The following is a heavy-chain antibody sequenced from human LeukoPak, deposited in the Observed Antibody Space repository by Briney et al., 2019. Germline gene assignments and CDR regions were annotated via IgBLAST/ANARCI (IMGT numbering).Heavy chain of an antibody. D-gene: IGHD3-22*01. Sequence: SETLSLTCTVSGGSISSYYWSWIRQPPGKGLEWIGYIYYSGSTNYNPSLKSRVTISVDTSKNQFSLKLSSVTAADTAVYYCARGYYDSSGYSDAFDIWGQGTMVTVSS. V-gene: IGHV4-59*01. CDR3: ARGYYDSSGYSDAFDI. CDR2: IYYSGST. J-gene: IGHJ3*02. CDR1: GGSISSYY.